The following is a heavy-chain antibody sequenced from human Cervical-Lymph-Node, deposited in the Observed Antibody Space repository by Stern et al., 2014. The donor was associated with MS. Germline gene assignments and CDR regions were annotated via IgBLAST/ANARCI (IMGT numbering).Heavy chain of an antibody. V-gene: IGHV1-69*01. J-gene: IGHJ4*02. CDR2: IISIFGPA. CDR3: ARERQPYSSGWAFDY. Sequence: QVQLVQSGAEVKKPGSSVKVSCKASGGTFSSYAISWVRQAPGQGLEWMGGIISIFGPANYAQKFQGRLTITGDESKSTASMEMSSLRSEDTAVYYCARERQPYSSGWAFDYWGQGTLVTVSS. CDR1: GGTFSSYA. D-gene: IGHD6-19*01.